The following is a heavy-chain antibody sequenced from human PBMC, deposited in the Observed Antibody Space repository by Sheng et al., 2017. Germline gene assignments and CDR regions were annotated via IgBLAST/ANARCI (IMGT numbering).Heavy chain of an antibody. D-gene: IGHD1-26*01. CDR1: GFSVNNNY. J-gene: IGHJ3*01. CDR3: ARGADIAGVSRHGFDS. CDR2: ISSGGTT. Sequence: EAQLVESGGGLIQPGGSLRLSCAVSGFSVNNNYLSWVRQGPGKGLEWVSLISSGGTTYYADSVKGRFTISRDSSKNTLYLQMNSLRDEDTAVYYCARGADIAGVSRHGFDSVGPKGQWSPSLQ. V-gene: IGHV3-53*01.